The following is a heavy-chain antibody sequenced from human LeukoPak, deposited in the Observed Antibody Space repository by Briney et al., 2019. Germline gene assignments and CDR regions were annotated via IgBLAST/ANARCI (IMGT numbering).Heavy chain of an antibody. CDR3: AKDQGGNRFDP. D-gene: IGHD3-16*01. V-gene: IGHV3-30*02. CDR2: LRYDGSNK. J-gene: IGHJ5*02. CDR1: GFTFSSYG. Sequence: GGSLRLSCAASGFTFSSYGMHWVRQAPGQGLEGVAFLRYDGSNKHYADSVKGRFTISRDNSKNTLYLQMNSLSAEDTAVYYCAKDQGGNRFDPWGQGTLFTVSS.